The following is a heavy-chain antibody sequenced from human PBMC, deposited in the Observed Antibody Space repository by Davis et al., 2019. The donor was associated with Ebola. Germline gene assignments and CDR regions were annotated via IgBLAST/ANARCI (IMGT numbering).Heavy chain of an antibody. J-gene: IGHJ4*02. V-gene: IGHV3-23*01. Sequence: PGGSLRLSCAPSGFTFINYAMSWARQAPGKGLEWVSAVDSNGGSTYYADSVKGRFTISRDTSTVFLQMNSLRVEDTAVYYCAKIEAYGSGNYFEYWGQGTLVTISS. CDR1: GFTFINYA. CDR3: AKIEAYGSGNYFEY. D-gene: IGHD3-10*01. CDR2: VDSNGGST.